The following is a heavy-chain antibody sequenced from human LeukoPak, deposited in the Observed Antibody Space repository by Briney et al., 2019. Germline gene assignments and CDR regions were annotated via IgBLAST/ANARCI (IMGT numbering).Heavy chain of an antibody. D-gene: IGHD3-22*01. CDR2: LNLSGTT. V-gene: IGHV4-4*02. CDR3: AGLVGRYSSGLYYYYFDY. Sequence: SETLSLTCTVSGDSINSLDLWSWVRQPPGKGLEWSGELNLSGTTHSNPSVKSRVTISIDKSKNQFFLNLSSVTAADTAVYYCAGLVGRYSSGLYYYYFDYWARGPWSPSPQ. CDR1: GDSINSLDL. J-gene: IGHJ4*02.